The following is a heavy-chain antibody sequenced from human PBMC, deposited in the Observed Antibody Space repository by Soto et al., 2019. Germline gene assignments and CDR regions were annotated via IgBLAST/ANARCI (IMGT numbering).Heavy chain of an antibody. J-gene: IGHJ6*02. CDR3: ARIRGYWYGLDV. V-gene: IGHV3-23*01. Sequence: GGSLRLSCAASGFPLSTYGMTWVRQAPGKGLEWVSAITGTGGNTYYVDSVKGRFASSRDNSKNMLYLQVNSLRVEDTAVYYCARIRGYWYGLDVWGQGTTVTVSS. CDR1: GFPLSTYG. CDR2: ITGTGGNT.